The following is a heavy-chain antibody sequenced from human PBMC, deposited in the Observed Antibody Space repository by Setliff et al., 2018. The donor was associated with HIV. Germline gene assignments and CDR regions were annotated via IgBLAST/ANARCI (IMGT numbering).Heavy chain of an antibody. CDR3: ARVVPVGGNDY. CDR1: SYSISSGYF. Sequence: PSETLSLTCTVSSYSISSGYFWGWIRQPPGKGLEWIGTIYHNGNTYYNPSLKSRVTISVDTSKNQFSLKLSSVTAADTAMHYCARVVPVGGNDYWGQGTLVTV. CDR2: IYHNGNT. V-gene: IGHV4-38-2*02. J-gene: IGHJ4*02. D-gene: IGHD6-19*01.